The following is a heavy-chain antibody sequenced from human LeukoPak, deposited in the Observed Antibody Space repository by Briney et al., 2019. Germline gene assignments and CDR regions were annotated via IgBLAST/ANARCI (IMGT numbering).Heavy chain of an antibody. Sequence: ASVKVSCKASGYTFTGYYMHWVRQAPGQGLEWMGRINPNSGGTNYAQKVQGRVTMTTDTSTNTAYMELRSLRSDDTAVYYCARDFGYYGSGRYFEYWGQGTLVTVSS. CDR3: ARDFGYYGSGRYFEY. D-gene: IGHD3-10*01. V-gene: IGHV1-2*06. CDR1: GYTFTGYY. CDR2: INPNSGGT. J-gene: IGHJ4*02.